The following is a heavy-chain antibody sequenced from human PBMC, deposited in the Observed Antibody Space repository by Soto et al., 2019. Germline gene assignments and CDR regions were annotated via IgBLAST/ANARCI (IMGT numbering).Heavy chain of an antibody. CDR3: AATYDFWSGADY. CDR2: ISGSGGTT. J-gene: IGHJ4*02. CDR1: GFTFSSYT. Sequence: EVQLLESGGGLVQPGGSLRLSCAASGFTFSSYTMTWFRQAPGKGLEWVSAISGSGGTTYYADSVKGRFAISRDNSKNRLYLQMNSLRAGDTAVYYCAATYDFWSGADYWGQGTLVTVSS. D-gene: IGHD3-3*01. V-gene: IGHV3-23*01.